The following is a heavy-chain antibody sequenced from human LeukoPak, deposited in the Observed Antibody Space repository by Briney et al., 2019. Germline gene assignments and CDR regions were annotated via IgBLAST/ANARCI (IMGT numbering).Heavy chain of an antibody. CDR3: VRDLILTWTPGDDFDH. Sequence: GGSLRLSCAASGFTFSSYGMHWVRQAPGKGLEWVSRINEGGSVISYADSVKGRFTISRENAKNTVYLQMDSLRAEDTAVYYCVRDLILTWTPGDDFDHWGRGTLVTVSS. J-gene: IGHJ4*02. CDR2: INEGGSVI. CDR1: GFTFSSYG. V-gene: IGHV3-74*01. D-gene: IGHD3-16*01.